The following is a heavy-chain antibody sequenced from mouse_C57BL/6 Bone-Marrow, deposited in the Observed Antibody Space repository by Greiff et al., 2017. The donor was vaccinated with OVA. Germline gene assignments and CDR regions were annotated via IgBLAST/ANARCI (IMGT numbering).Heavy chain of an antibody. J-gene: IGHJ4*01. D-gene: IGHD3-1*01. CDR1: GYSFTDYN. V-gene: IGHV1-47*01. Sequence: VQLQQSGPELVKPGASVKISCKASGYSFTDYNMNWVKQSNGKSLEWIGNFHPYNDDTKYNEKFKGKATLTVEKSSSTVYLELSRLTSDDSAVYYCARRGYGNAMDYWGQGTSVTVSS. CDR3: ARRGYGNAMDY. CDR2: FHPYNDDT.